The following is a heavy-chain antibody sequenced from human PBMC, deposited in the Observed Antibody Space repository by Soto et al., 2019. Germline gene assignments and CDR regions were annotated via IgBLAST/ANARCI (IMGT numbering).Heavy chain of an antibody. Sequence: ASVKVSCKASGYTFTSYGISWVRQAPGQGLEWMGWISAYNGNTNYAQKLQGRVTMTTDTSTSTAYMELRSLRSDDTAVYYCARHVWAPRAYCGGDCSPKWFDPWGQGTLVTVSS. J-gene: IGHJ5*02. D-gene: IGHD2-21*01. V-gene: IGHV1-18*01. CDR3: ARHVWAPRAYCGGDCSPKWFDP. CDR2: ISAYNGNT. CDR1: GYTFTSYG.